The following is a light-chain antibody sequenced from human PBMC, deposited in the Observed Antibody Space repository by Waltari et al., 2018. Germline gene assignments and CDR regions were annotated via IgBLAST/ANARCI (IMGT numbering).Light chain of an antibody. CDR2: DVN. CDR3: CSYAGRYTSV. CDR1: SSDIGGFKY. Sequence: QSALTQPRSVSGSPGQSVTLSCTGTSSDIGGFKYVSWYSPHPGKAPQLVIYDVNKRPAGGPARFSGSKAGNTASLTISGLQTDDDADYYCCSYAGRYTSVFGRGTRVTVL. J-gene: IGLJ2*01. V-gene: IGLV2-11*01.